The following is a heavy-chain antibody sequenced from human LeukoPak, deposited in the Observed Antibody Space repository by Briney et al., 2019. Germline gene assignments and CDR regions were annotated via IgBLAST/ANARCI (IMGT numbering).Heavy chain of an antibody. V-gene: IGHV3-23*01. D-gene: IGHD1-26*01. CDR2: IRGNGGGT. Sequence: PGGSLRPSCAASGFTFSSYAMSWVRQAPGKGLEWVAVIRGNGGGTYYADSVKGRFTISRDNSKNSLYLQMNSLRAEDTAVYYCAKDSVAGATHYFAHWGQGTLVAVSS. CDR1: GFTFSSYA. J-gene: IGHJ4*02. CDR3: AKDSVAGATHYFAH.